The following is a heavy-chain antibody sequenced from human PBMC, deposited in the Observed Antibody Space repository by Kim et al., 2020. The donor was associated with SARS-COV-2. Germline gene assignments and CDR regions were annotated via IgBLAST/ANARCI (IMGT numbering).Heavy chain of an antibody. J-gene: IGHJ6*03. CDR1: GGSFSGYY. CDR3: ARVPTVRKYYYYYMDG. D-gene: IGHD4-4*01. V-gene: IGHV4-34*01. Sequence: SETLSLTCAVYGGSFSGYYWSWIRQPPGKGLEWIGEINHSGSTNYNPSLKSRVTISVDTSKNQFSLKLSSVTAADTAVYYCARVPTVRKYYYYYMDGWGKGTTVTVSS. CDR2: INHSGST.